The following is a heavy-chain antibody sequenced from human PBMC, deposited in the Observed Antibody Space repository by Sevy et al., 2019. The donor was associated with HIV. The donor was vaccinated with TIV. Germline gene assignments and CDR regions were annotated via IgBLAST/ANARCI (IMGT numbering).Heavy chain of an antibody. J-gene: IGHJ4*01. D-gene: IGHD1-26*01. CDR3: ARDSPGYGGYSY. CDR2: IKEDGSAK. CDR1: RFTFKTYW. Sequence: GGSLRLSCAASRFTFKTYWMSWVRQAPGKGLEWVGNIKEDGSAKYYADSGRGRFTISRDNAKNSLYLQMGSLRVEDTAVYYCARDSPGYGGYSYWGQGTLVTVSS. V-gene: IGHV3-7*01.